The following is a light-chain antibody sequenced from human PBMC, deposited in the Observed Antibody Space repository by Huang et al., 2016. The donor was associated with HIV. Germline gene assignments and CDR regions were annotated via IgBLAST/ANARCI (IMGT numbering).Light chain of an antibody. CDR3: QQSSSWPPLT. V-gene: IGKV3-11*01. CDR1: QSVSSY. J-gene: IGKJ4*01. CDR2: TAS. Sequence: EIVLTQSPATLSLSPGERATLSYRASQSVSSYLAWYQQKPGQAPRLLIYTASNRATGIPARFSGSGSGTDFTLTISSLEPEDFAIYYCQQSSSWPPLTFGGGTKVEIK.